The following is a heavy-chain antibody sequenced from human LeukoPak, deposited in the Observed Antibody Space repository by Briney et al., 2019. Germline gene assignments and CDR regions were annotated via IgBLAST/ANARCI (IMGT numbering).Heavy chain of an antibody. Sequence: GGSLRLSCAASGFTFSRQTMNWVRQTPGRGLEWVSSISSSGEFLYYADSVKGRFTISRDNAKNSLDLQMNSLRVEDTAIYFCPRGGAGVFDYWGRGTLSPSPQ. CDR1: GFTFSRQT. D-gene: IGHD1-26*01. CDR3: PRGGAGVFDY. V-gene: IGHV3-21*01. CDR2: ISSSGEFL. J-gene: IGHJ4*02.